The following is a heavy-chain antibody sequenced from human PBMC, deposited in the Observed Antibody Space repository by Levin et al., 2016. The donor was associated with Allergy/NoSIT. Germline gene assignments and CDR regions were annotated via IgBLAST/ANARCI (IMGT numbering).Heavy chain of an antibody. J-gene: IGHJ4*02. V-gene: IGHV4-31*03. CDR3: ARDAERSGYVWGPGDYYFDY. D-gene: IGHD3-16*01. CDR2: IYYSGST. CDR1: GGSISSGGYY. Sequence: SETLSLTCTVSGGSISSGGYYWSWIRQHPGKGLEWIGYIYYSGSTYYNPSLKSRVTISVDTSKNQFSLKLSSVTAADTAVYYCARDAERSGYVWGPGDYYFDYWGQGTLVTVSS.